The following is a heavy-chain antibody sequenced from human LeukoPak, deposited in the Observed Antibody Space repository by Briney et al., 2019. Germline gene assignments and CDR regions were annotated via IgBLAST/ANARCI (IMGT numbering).Heavy chain of an antibody. J-gene: IGHJ6*02. D-gene: IGHD6-13*01. CDR3: ARSAVLARIAAAGEYGMDV. Sequence: GGSLRLSCAASGFTFSSYGMHWVRQAPGKGLEWVAVISYDGSNKYYADSVKGRFTISRDNSKSTLYLQMNSLRAEDTAVYYCARSAVLARIAAAGEYGMDVWGQGTTVTVSS. CDR1: GFTFSSYG. CDR2: ISYDGSNK. V-gene: IGHV3-30*03.